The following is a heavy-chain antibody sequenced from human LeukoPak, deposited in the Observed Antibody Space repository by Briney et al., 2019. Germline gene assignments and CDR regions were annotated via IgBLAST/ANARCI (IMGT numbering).Heavy chain of an antibody. V-gene: IGHV3-7*01. CDR2: MNEYGSEI. CDR1: GFIFRDFS. Sequence: PGGSLRLSCSVSGFIFRDFSMSWVRQAPGKGLEWVAKMNEYGSEISYVDSVKGRFTISRDNGKNSLYLQMNRLRAEDTAVYYCARPRGCGSSRCNNFDYWGQGTLVTVSS. D-gene: IGHD2-2*01. CDR3: ARPRGCGSSRCNNFDY. J-gene: IGHJ4*02.